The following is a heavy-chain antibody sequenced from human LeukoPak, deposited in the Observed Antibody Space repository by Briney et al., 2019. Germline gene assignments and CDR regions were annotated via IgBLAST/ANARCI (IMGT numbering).Heavy chain of an antibody. V-gene: IGHV3-30*18. CDR3: ANSGYYYGMDV. D-gene: IGHD6-25*01. CDR2: ISYDGSNK. J-gene: IGHJ6*02. CDR1: GFTFSSYG. Sequence: GGSLRLSCAASGFTFSSYGMHWVRQAPGKGLEWVAVISYDGSNKYYADSVKGRFTTSRDNSKNTLYLQMNSLRAEDTAVYYCANSGYYYGMDVWGQGTTVTVSS.